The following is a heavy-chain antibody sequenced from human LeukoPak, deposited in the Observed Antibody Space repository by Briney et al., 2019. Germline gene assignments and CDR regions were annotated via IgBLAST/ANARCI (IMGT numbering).Heavy chain of an antibody. D-gene: IGHD5-12*01. CDR2: IHTSAST. V-gene: IGHV4-4*07. CDR1: GGSISSYY. CDR3: ARDDNSGYSDDAFDI. Sequence: PSETLSLTCSVSGGSISSYYWSWLRQPAGKGPEWIGRIHTSASTEYNPSLKSRVTMSVDTSKNQFSLKLTSVTAADTAVYFCARDDNSGYSDDAFDIWGQGTLVTVSS. J-gene: IGHJ3*02.